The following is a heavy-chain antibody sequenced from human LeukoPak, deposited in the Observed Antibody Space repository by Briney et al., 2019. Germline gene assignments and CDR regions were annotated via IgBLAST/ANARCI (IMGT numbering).Heavy chain of an antibody. Sequence: GGSLRLSCAASGFAFSTYAMSWVRQAPGKGLEWVSGISGRGGSTYYADSVMGRFTVSRDNSKNTLHLQMNSLRAEDTAVYYCAKYYCSSANCYSDYWGQGTLVTVSS. D-gene: IGHD2-2*02. J-gene: IGHJ4*02. CDR2: ISGRGGST. CDR3: AKYYCSSANCYSDY. CDR1: GFAFSTYA. V-gene: IGHV3-23*01.